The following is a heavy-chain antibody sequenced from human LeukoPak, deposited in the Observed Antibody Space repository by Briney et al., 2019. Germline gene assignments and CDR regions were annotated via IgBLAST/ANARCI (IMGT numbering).Heavy chain of an antibody. J-gene: IGHJ5*02. V-gene: IGHV3-49*04. D-gene: IGHD6-13*01. CDR1: GFTFGDYA. Sequence: GGSLRLSCTASGFTFGDYAMSWVRQAPGKGLEWVGFIRSKAYGGTTEYAASVKGRFTISRDDSKSIAYLQMNSLKTEDTAVYYCTRDSSSWYFDWFDPWGQGTLVTVSS. CDR2: IRSKAYGGTT. CDR3: TRDSSSWYFDWFDP.